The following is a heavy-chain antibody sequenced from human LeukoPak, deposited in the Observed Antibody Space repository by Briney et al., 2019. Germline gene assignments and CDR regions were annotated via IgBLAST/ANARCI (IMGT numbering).Heavy chain of an antibody. D-gene: IGHD3-10*01. J-gene: IGHJ4*02. CDR2: ISYDGSNK. CDR1: GFTFSSYG. V-gene: IGHV3-30*18. CDR3: AKDNGFGELFYYFDY. Sequence: PGRSLRLSCAASGFTFSSYGMHWVRQAPGKGLEWVAVISYDGSNKYYADSVKGRFTISRDNSKNTLYLQMNSLRAEDTALYYCAKDNGFGELFYYFDYWGQGTLVTVSS.